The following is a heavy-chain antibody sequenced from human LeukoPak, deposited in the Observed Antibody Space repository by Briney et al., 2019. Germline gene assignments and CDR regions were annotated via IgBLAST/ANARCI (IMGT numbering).Heavy chain of an antibody. Sequence: RPSETLSLTCTVSGVSISTSTYYWAWIRQPPEKGLEWIGSMFYRGSTYYNPSLKSRVTISVDTSKNQFSLKLSSVTASDTAIFYCARQGGWGGAASLIEYWGQGTLVTVSS. J-gene: IGHJ4*02. CDR3: ARQGGWGGAASLIEY. V-gene: IGHV4-39*01. D-gene: IGHD1-26*01. CDR1: GVSISTSTYY. CDR2: MFYRGST.